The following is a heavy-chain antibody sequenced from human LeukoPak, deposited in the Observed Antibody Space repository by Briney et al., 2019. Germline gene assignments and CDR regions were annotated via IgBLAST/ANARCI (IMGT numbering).Heavy chain of an antibody. D-gene: IGHD2-8*01. J-gene: IGHJ3*02. CDR2: IDPNNGDT. CDR3: ARRSRNGLDAFDI. V-gene: IGHV1-2*02. CDR1: AYTFTGYY. Sequence: EASVKVSCKASAYTFTGYYLHWVRQAPGQGPEWVGWIDPNNGDTEYAQEFQGRVTMTRVRSISTAYMELGRLTSDDTAVYYCARRSRNGLDAFDIWGQGTMVTVSS.